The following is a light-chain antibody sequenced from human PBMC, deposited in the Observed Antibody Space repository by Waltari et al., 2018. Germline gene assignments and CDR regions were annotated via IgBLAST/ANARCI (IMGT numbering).Light chain of an antibody. CDR3: QQYNNWPHPLT. CDR1: QSVRSN. CDR2: GAS. Sequence: EIVLTQSPATLSVSPGERATLSCRASQSVRSNLAWYQQKPGQAPRLLIYGASTRATGIPARFSGSGSGTEFTLTISSLQSEDFAVYYCQQYNNWPHPLTFGGGTKVEIK. V-gene: IGKV3-15*01. J-gene: IGKJ4*01.